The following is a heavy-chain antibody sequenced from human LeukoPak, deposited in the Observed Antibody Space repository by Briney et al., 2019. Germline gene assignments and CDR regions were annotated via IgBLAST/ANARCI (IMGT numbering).Heavy chain of an antibody. CDR3: ARWGVITFFDY. CDR2: MNPNSGNT. J-gene: IGHJ4*02. CDR1: GYTFTSYD. Sequence: ASVTVSCKASGYTFTSYDINWVRQAPGQGLEWMGWMNPNSGNTGYAQKFQGRVTMTRNTSISTAYMELSSLRSEDTAVYYCARWGVITFFDYWGQGTLVTVSS. D-gene: IGHD3-10*01. V-gene: IGHV1-8*01.